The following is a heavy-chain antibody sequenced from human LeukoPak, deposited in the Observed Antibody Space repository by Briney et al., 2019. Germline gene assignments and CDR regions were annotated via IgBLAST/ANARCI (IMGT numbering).Heavy chain of an antibody. CDR3: AKESYDFWSGYYGANSSGG. D-gene: IGHD3-3*01. J-gene: IGHJ4*02. CDR1: GFTFSSYG. V-gene: IGHV3-30*18. CDR2: ISYDGSNK. Sequence: GGSLRLSCAASGFTFSSYGMHWVRQAPGKGLEWVAVISYDGSNKYYADSVKGRFTISRDNSKNTLYLQMNSLRAEDTAVYYCAKESYDFWSGYYGANSSGGWGQGTLVTVSS.